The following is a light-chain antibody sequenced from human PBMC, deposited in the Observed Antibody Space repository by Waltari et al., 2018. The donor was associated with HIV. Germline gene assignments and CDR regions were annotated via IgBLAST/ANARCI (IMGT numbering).Light chain of an antibody. Sequence: SYELTQPPSVSVSPGQTARITCHGDALPKKYAYWYQQKSGQAPVLVIYADSKRPSGIPERFSGSSSGTMATLTISGAQVEDEADYYCYSTDSSGNHRVFGGGTKLTVL. CDR1: ALPKKY. J-gene: IGLJ2*01. V-gene: IGLV3-10*01. CDR3: YSTDSSGNHRV. CDR2: ADS.